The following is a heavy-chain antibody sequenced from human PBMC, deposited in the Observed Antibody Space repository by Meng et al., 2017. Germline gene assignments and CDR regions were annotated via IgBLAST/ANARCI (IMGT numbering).Heavy chain of an antibody. J-gene: IGHJ2*01. Sequence: QVQRQQWGAGLLKPSETLSRTCAVYGGSFSGYYWSWIRQPPGKGLEWIGEINHSGSTNYNPSLKSRVTISVDTSKNQFSLKLSSVTAADTAVYYCARGRSGTWPWYFDLWGRGTLVTVSS. CDR3: ARGRSGTWPWYFDL. V-gene: IGHV4-34*01. CDR1: GGSFSGYY. CDR2: INHSGST. D-gene: IGHD1-1*01.